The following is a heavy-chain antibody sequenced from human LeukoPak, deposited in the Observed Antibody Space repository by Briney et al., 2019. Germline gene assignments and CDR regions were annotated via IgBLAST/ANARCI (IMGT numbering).Heavy chain of an antibody. CDR3: AKSRSSGSYCIDY. V-gene: IGHV3-23*01. CDR1: GFTFSNYA. D-gene: IGHD3-10*01. Sequence: PGGSLRLSCAASGFTFSNYAMSWVRQAPGKGLEWVSAIISSGGSTYYADSVKGRFTISRDNSKHTLSLQMNTLRAEDTAVYYCAKSRSSGSYCIDYWGQGTLVTVSS. J-gene: IGHJ4*02. CDR2: IISSGGST.